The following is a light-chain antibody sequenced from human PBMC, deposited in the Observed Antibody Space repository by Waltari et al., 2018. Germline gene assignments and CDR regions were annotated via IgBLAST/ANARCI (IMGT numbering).Light chain of an antibody. CDR2: AAS. V-gene: IGKV1-27*01. CDR1: KGIRNS. Sequence: DIQLTQSPSSLSALVDDGVTITCRASKGIRNSLAWYQQKAGKVPKLLIYAASTLQSGVPSRFSGSGSGTDFTLTISSLQPEDVATYYCQKYNSAPWTFGQGTKVEIK. J-gene: IGKJ1*01. CDR3: QKYNSAPWT.